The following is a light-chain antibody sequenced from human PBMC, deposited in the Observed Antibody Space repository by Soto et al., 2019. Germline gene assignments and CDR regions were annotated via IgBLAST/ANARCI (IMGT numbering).Light chain of an antibody. V-gene: IGKV1-27*01. CDR1: QGISVK. CDR2: DAS. CDR3: QKYNSAPQT. J-gene: IGKJ1*01. Sequence: DIQLTQSPSSLSSSVGDRATISCRASQGISVKLAWYQQKPGKAPTLLIFDASTLQSAVPSPFRGSGSGTYFTLTISSVQPEDVATYYCQKYNSAPQTLGQGTKVEI.